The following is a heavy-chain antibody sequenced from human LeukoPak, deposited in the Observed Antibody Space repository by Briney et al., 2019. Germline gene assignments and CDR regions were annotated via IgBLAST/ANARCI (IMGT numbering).Heavy chain of an antibody. J-gene: IGHJ3*01. Sequence: GGSLRLSCAASGFTFSTSWMSWVRQAPGKGLEWVANINQDESVKYYVDSVKGRFTTSRDNAKNSLYLQMNSLRAEDTAVYYCARDRLWFGTWGQGTMVTVSS. D-gene: IGHD3-10*01. CDR3: ARDRLWFGT. V-gene: IGHV3-7*01. CDR2: INQDESVK. CDR1: GFTFSTSW.